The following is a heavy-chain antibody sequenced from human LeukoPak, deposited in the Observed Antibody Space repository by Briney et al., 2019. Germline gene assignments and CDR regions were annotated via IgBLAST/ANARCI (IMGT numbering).Heavy chain of an antibody. CDR3: AKDRYSSSWYRRIGNWFDP. Sequence: ASVKVSCKASGYTFTSVDINWVRQATGQGLEWMGWLDPNTGNTGYAQKFRGRVTLTGHTSISTAYMELSSLTSEDTAVYYCAKDRYSSSWYRRIGNWFDPWGQGTLVTVSS. CDR1: GYTFTSVD. CDR2: LDPNTGNT. J-gene: IGHJ5*02. D-gene: IGHD6-13*01. V-gene: IGHV1-8*01.